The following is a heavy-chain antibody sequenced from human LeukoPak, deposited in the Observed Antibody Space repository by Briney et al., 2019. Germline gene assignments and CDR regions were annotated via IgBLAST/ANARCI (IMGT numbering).Heavy chain of an antibody. V-gene: IGHV3-9*01. D-gene: IGHD2-15*01. CDR3: VKGHCSSSSCFPNYYYYMDV. CDR1: GFTFDEHA. Sequence: PGRSLRFSCAGSGFTFDEHAMHWVRQAPGKGLEWVSGISWNSGSIAYADSVKGRFTISRDNAKNLLFLQMSSLRAADTALYYCVKGHCSSSSCFPNYYYYMDVWGTGTTVTVSS. J-gene: IGHJ6*03. CDR2: ISWNSGSI.